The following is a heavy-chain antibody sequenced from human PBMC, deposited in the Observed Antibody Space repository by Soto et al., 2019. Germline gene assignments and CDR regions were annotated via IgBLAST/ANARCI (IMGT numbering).Heavy chain of an antibody. Sequence: LSLTCTVSGGSISSSSYYWGWIRQPPGKGLEWIGSIYYSGSTYYNPSLKSRVTISVDTSKNQFSLKLSSVTAADTAVYYCAPSRVYCSSTSCYPRYYYYGMDVWGQGTTVTVSS. CDR1: GGSISSSSYY. D-gene: IGHD2-2*01. V-gene: IGHV4-39*01. CDR2: IYYSGST. J-gene: IGHJ6*02. CDR3: APSRVYCSSTSCYPRYYYYGMDV.